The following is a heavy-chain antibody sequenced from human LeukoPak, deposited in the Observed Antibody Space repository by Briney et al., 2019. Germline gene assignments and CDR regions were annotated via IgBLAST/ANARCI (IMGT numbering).Heavy chain of an antibody. CDR3: ARKTPGNYPFDY. CDR2: SGTSGDT. D-gene: IGHD3-22*01. Sequence: GGSLRLSCAASGLTFSTSPMNWVRLAPGNRLEWVSTSGTSGDTYYADSVKGRFTLSRDNSKSTLSLQMANLRVEDTAVYYCARKTPGNYPFDYWGQGTLVTVSS. CDR1: GLTFSTSP. J-gene: IGHJ4*02. V-gene: IGHV3-23*01.